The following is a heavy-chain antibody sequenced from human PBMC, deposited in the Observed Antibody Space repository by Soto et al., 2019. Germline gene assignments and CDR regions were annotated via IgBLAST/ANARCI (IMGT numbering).Heavy chain of an antibody. D-gene: IGHD2-15*01. V-gene: IGHV3-74*01. CDR1: GFTFSSYW. J-gene: IGHJ4*02. CDR2: INSDGSST. CDR3: VRTSLVVAAATREDY. Sequence: EVQLVESGGGLVQPGGSLRLSCAASGFTFSSYWMHWVRQAPGKGLVWVSRINSDGSSTSYADSVKGRFTSSRDNAKNTLYLQMNSLRADDTAVYYGVRTSLVVAAATREDYWGQGTLVTVSS.